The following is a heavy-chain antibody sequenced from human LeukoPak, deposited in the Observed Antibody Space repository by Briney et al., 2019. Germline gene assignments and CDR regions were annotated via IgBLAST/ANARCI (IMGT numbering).Heavy chain of an antibody. D-gene: IGHD5-12*01. Sequence: GGSLRLSCAASGFTFSSYEMNWVRQAPGKGLEWVSYISSSGSTIYYADSVKGRFTISRDNAKNSLYLQMNSMRAEDTAVYYCARQIYLGKIIVATTNYFDYWGQGTLVTVSS. CDR3: ARQIYLGKIIVATTNYFDY. J-gene: IGHJ4*02. CDR1: GFTFSSYE. CDR2: ISSSGSTI. V-gene: IGHV3-48*03.